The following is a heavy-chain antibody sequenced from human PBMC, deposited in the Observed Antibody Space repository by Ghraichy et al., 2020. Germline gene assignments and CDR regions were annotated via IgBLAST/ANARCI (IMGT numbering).Heavy chain of an antibody. CDR3: ARDPAGGGGSYPGGFDS. CDR2: TYFRSKWYS. D-gene: IGHD1-26*01. V-gene: IGHV6-1*01. J-gene: IGHJ4*02. CDR1: GDSVSSNTAA. Sequence: SQTLSLTCVISGDSVSSNTAAWNWIRQSPSRGLEWLGRTYFRSKWYSDFAGSVRGRMTISPDTSKNQFSLQMKSVTPEDAAVYYCARDPAGGGGSYPGGFDSWGQGTLVTVSS.